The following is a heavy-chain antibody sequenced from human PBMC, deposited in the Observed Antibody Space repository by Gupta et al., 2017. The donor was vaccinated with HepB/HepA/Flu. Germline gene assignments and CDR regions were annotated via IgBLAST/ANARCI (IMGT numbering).Heavy chain of an antibody. V-gene: IGHV3-43*02. CDR3: AKDLVAGTWYYYYGMDV. D-gene: IGHD6-19*01. J-gene: IGHJ6*02. Sequence: EVQLVESGGGVVQPGGSLRLSCAASGFTFDDYALHWVRQAPGKGLEWVSLISGDGGSTYYADSVKGRFTISRDNSKNSLYLQMNSLRTEDTALYYCAKDLVAGTWYYYYGMDVWGQGTTVTVSS. CDR2: ISGDGGST. CDR1: GFTFDDYA.